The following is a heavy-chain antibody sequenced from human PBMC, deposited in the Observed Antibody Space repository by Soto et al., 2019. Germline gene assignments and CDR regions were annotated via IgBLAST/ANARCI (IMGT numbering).Heavy chain of an antibody. CDR2: ISSTTNYI. V-gene: IGHV3-21*01. CDR3: VRNGSYYDFWSGYYFGGGMDV. J-gene: IGHJ6*02. CDR1: GFTFTRYS. Sequence: GGSLRLSCAASGFTFTRYSMNWVRQAPGKGLEWVSSISSTTNYIYYADSMKGRFTVSRDNAKNSVYLEMNSLSAEDTAVYYCVRNGSYYDFWSGYYFGGGMDVWGQGTTVTVSS. D-gene: IGHD3-3*01.